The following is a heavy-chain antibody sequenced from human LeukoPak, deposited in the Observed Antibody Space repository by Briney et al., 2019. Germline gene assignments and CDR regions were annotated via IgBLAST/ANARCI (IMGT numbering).Heavy chain of an antibody. J-gene: IGHJ3*02. CDR3: AGVGYCSSTSCFDAFDI. CDR2: LYHSGST. Sequence: SQTLSLTCAFPGGSISSGGYSWSWIRQPPGKGLGWIGYLYHSGSTYYNLSLQSRVTISVDRSKNQYSLELSSVTAADTAVYYCAGVGYCSSTSCFDAFDIWGQGTMVTVSS. V-gene: IGHV4-30-2*01. CDR1: GGSISSGGYS. D-gene: IGHD2-2*01.